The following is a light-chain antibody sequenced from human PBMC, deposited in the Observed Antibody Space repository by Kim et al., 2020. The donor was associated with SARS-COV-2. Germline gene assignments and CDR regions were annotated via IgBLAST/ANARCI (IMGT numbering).Light chain of an antibody. Sequence: VSPGESVTLPCRASQSVSSDLAWYQQKPGQPPRLLIYGASTRATGIPARFSVSGSGTEFTLTISSLQSEDFAIYYCQQYNNWPPYTFGQGTKLEI. V-gene: IGKV3-15*01. J-gene: IGKJ2*01. CDR1: QSVSSD. CDR3: QQYNNWPPYT. CDR2: GAS.